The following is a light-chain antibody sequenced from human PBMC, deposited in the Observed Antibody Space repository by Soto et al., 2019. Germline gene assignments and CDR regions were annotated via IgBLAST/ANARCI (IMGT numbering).Light chain of an antibody. CDR2: DVT. V-gene: IGLV2-14*03. CDR3: SSYRSSSTLYV. J-gene: IGLJ1*01. Sequence: QSVLTQPASVSGSPGQSITISCTGTSSDIGGYNSVSWYQQHPGRAPRLIIYDVTNRPSGVSNRFSASKSGNTASLTISGLQAEDEADYYCSSYRSSSTLYVFGTGTKVTVL. CDR1: SSDIGGYNS.